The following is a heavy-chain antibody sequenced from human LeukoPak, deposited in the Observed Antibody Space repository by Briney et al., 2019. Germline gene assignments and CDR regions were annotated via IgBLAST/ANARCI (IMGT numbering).Heavy chain of an antibody. V-gene: IGHV4-61*02. CDR1: GGSISSGSYY. CDR3: ARGGILRYFDWYDAFDI. D-gene: IGHD3-9*01. Sequence: SQTLSLTCTVSGGSISSGSYYWSWIRQPAGKGLEWIGRIYTSGSTNYNPSLKSRVTISVDTSKNQFSLKLSSVTAADTAVYYCARGGILRYFDWYDAFDIWGQGTMVTVSS. J-gene: IGHJ3*02. CDR2: IYTSGST.